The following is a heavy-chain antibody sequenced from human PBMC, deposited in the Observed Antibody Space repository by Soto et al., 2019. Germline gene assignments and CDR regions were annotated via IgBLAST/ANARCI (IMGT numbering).Heavy chain of an antibody. D-gene: IGHD2-15*01. Sequence: PGGSLRLSCAASGFTFSSYGMHWVRQAPGKGLEWVAVISYDGSNKYYADSVKGRFTISRDNSKNTLYLQMNSLRAEDTAVYYCAKGTPVVAATTSSIDYWGQGTLVTVSS. V-gene: IGHV3-30*18. CDR3: AKGTPVVAATTSSIDY. J-gene: IGHJ4*02. CDR1: GFTFSSYG. CDR2: ISYDGSNK.